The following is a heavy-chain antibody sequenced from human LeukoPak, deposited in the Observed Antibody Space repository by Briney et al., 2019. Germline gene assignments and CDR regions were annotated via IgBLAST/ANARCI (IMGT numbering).Heavy chain of an antibody. Sequence: PSETLSLTCTVSGGSIRSSHWSWIRQPPGKGLEFIGYIYYSGTSNYNPSLKSRVTMSVDTSNNQFSLKLNSVTAADTAVYYCAKAAGYSTIYWFDPWGQGALVTVSS. J-gene: IGHJ5*02. CDR1: GGSIRSSH. CDR3: AKAAGYSTIYWFDP. D-gene: IGHD6-13*01. V-gene: IGHV4-59*01. CDR2: IYYSGTS.